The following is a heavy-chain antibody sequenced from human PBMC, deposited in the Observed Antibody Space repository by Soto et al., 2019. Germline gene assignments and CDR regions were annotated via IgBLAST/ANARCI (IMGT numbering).Heavy chain of an antibody. Sequence: EVPLVESGGGLVQPGGSLRLSCAASGFTFSSYWMHWVRQAPGKGLVWVSRINSDGSSTSYADSVKGRFTISRDNAKNTLYLQMNSLRAEDTAVYYCASGYYDSSGYYLNWGQGTLVTVSS. V-gene: IGHV3-74*01. CDR2: INSDGSST. CDR1: GFTFSSYW. J-gene: IGHJ4*02. D-gene: IGHD3-22*01. CDR3: ASGYYDSSGYYLN.